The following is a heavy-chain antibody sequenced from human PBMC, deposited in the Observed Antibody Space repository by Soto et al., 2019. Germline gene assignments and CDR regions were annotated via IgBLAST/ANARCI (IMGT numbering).Heavy chain of an antibody. J-gene: IGHJ6*03. CDR2: ISWNSGNI. D-gene: IGHD3-16*01. CDR1: GFTFDDYA. CDR3: VQDMSPGEVSRSDYMDV. Sequence: EVQLVESGGDLVQPGRSLRLSCAASGFTFDDYAMHWVRQAPGKGLEWVSGISWNSGNIGYADSVKGRFTISRDNANNSPYLQMSSLGAEDTALYYCVQDMSPGEVSRSDYMDVWGKGTTVTVSS. V-gene: IGHV3-9*01.